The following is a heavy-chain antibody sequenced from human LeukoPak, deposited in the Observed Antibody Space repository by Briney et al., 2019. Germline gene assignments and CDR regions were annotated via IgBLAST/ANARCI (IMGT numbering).Heavy chain of an antibody. Sequence: PGGSLRLSCAGSGFTFSSYAIHWVRQAPGKGLEWVALISYDGGNEYYADSVKGRFTISRDDSKNTLFLQMNGLRVEDTAVYYCARDRNYQLLLFWSFDLWGRGTLVTVSS. CDR1: GFTFSSYA. CDR2: ISYDGGNE. J-gene: IGHJ2*01. D-gene: IGHD2-2*01. CDR3: ARDRNYQLLLFWSFDL. V-gene: IGHV3-30-3*01.